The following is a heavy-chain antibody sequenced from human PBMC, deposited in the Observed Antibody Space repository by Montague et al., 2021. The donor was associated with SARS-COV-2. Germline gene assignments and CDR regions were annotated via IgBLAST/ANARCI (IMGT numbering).Heavy chain of an antibody. CDR1: VSWNSGAD. CDR2: FCLYGKA. D-gene: IGHD7-27*01. Sequence: SETLSLTCPGLVSWNSGADRKCTRLNPSHGRNSYADFCLYGKAKYNPSLKSRVTISVDTSKNQFSLKLSSVTAVDTAVYYCARHANWDWYYFDYWGQGTMVTV. V-gene: IGHV4-59*08. J-gene: IGHJ4*02. CDR3: ARHANWDWYYFDY.